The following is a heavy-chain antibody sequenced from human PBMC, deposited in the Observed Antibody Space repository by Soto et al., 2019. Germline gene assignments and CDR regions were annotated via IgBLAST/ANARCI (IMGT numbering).Heavy chain of an antibody. Sequence: QVQLVQSGAEVKKPGASVKVSCTASGGTFNSYTLNWVRQAPGQRLEWVGRVNPIVGMSSSASKFQGRVTMTADKSTGTAYMVLTGLKSEDTALYYCATSYGSGSTHFDSWGQGTLVTVSS. V-gene: IGHV1-69*02. CDR3: ATSYGSGSTHFDS. J-gene: IGHJ4*02. CDR2: VNPIVGMS. CDR1: GGTFNSYT. D-gene: IGHD3-10*01.